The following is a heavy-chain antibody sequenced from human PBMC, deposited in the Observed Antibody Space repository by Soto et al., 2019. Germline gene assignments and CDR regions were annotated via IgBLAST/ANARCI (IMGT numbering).Heavy chain of an antibody. D-gene: IGHD2-15*01. Sequence: PGGSLRLSCAASGFTFGTSTMNWVRQAPGQGLEWVSSISSSSTYTYYAASVKGRFTISRDNAKNSLYLQMNSLRAEDTAVYYCARVGSPGYCSGGYCPPPDYWGQGTLVTVSS. CDR1: GFTFGTST. CDR2: ISSSSTYT. J-gene: IGHJ4*02. CDR3: ARVGSPGYCSGGYCPPPDY. V-gene: IGHV3-21*01.